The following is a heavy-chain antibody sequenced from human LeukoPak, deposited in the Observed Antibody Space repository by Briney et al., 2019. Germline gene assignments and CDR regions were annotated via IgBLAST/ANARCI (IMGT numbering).Heavy chain of an antibody. J-gene: IGHJ4*02. Sequence: PGGSLRLSCAASGFTFSSYSMNWVRQAPGKGLEWVSSISSSSSYIYYADSVKGRFTISRDNAKNSLYLQMNSLRAEDTAVCYCARSITGTTGLWGRGTLVTVSS. CDR1: GFTFSSYS. V-gene: IGHV3-21*01. CDR3: ARSITGTTGL. D-gene: IGHD1-20*01. CDR2: ISSSSSYI.